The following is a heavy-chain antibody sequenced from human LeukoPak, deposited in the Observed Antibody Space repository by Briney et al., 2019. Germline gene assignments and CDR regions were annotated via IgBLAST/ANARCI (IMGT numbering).Heavy chain of an antibody. Sequence: GGSLRLSCAASGFTSSSYDMHWVRQATGKGLEWVSAIGTAGDTYYPGSVKGRFTISRENAKNSLYLQMNSLRAGDTAVYYCAGEAYCSGGSCYEAVYGMDVWGQGTTVTVSS. CDR3: AGEAYCSGGSCYEAVYGMDV. D-gene: IGHD2-15*01. CDR1: GFTSSSYD. CDR2: IGTAGDT. J-gene: IGHJ6*02. V-gene: IGHV3-13*01.